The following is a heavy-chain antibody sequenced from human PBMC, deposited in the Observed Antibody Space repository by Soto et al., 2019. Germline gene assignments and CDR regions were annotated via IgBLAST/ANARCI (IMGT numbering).Heavy chain of an antibody. CDR1: GGSISSYY. D-gene: IGHD1-26*01. CDR2: IYTSGST. V-gene: IGHV4-4*07. J-gene: IGHJ3*02. Sequence: PSETLSLTCTVSGGSISSYYWSGVRQPAGKGLEWIGRIYTSGSTEYKPSLKSRVTMSVDKYKNQFSLKLSSVTAADTAVYYCARDSGSYPDAFDIWGQGKMVT. CDR3: ARDSGSYPDAFDI.